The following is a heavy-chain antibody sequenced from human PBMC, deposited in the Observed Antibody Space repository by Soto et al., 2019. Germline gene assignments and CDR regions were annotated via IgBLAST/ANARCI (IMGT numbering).Heavy chain of an antibody. J-gene: IGHJ6*02. D-gene: IGHD6-13*01. CDR2: IYPGDPDI. V-gene: IGHV5-51*01. CDR1: GYSFTSYW. Sequence: PGESLKISCKGSGYSFTSYWIGWVRQMPGKGLEWIGIIYPGDPDIKYSPSFQGQVTISADKSTSTAYLQWNSLKASDTAMYYCARTAAAGKYYYGVDVWGQGTTVTVSS. CDR3: ARTAAAGKYYYGVDV.